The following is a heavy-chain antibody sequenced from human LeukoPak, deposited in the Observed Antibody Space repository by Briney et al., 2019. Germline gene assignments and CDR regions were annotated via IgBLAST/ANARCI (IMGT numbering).Heavy chain of an antibody. CDR3: ARGRRSDY. Sequence: SETLSLTCAVYGGSFSGYYWSWIRQPPGKGLEWIGEINHSGRTNYNPSLKSRVTISVDTSKNQFSLKLSSVTAADTAVYYCARGRRSDYWGQGTLVTVSS. J-gene: IGHJ4*02. V-gene: IGHV4-34*01. CDR2: INHSGRT. CDR1: GGSFSGYY.